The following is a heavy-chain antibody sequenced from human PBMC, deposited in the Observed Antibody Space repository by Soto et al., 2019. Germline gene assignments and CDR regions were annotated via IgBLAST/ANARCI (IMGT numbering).Heavy chain of an antibody. CDR1: GYTFTSYD. Sequence: ASVKVSCKASGYTFTSYDINWVRQATGQGLEWMGWMNPNSGNTGYAQKFQGRVTMTRNTSISTAYMELSSLRSEDTAVYYCGREGPGATGVTKDVWWSAPGGQGTLVPVSP. D-gene: IGHD3-16*01. V-gene: IGHV1-8*01. CDR2: MNPNSGNT. CDR3: GREGPGATGVTKDVWWSAP. J-gene: IGHJ5*02.